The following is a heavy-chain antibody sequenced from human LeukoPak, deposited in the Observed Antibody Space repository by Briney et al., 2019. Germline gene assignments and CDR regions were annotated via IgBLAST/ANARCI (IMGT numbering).Heavy chain of an antibody. CDR3: ARGGARESVFGVANIDY. J-gene: IGHJ4*02. Sequence: ASVTVSCKASGYTFTVYYMHWVRQAPGQGLEWMGWINPNSGGTNYAQKFQGRVTMTKDTSISTAYMELSRLRSDDTAVYYCARGGARESVFGVANIDYWGQGTLVTVSS. V-gene: IGHV1-2*02. CDR2: INPNSGGT. CDR1: GYTFTVYY. D-gene: IGHD3-3*01.